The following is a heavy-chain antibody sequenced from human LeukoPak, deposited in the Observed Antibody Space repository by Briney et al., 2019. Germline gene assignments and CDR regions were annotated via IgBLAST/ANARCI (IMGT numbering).Heavy chain of an antibody. D-gene: IGHD3-3*01. CDR1: GGSISSSSYY. Sequence: SETLSLTCTVSGGSISSSSYYWGWIRQPPGKGLEWIGSIYYSGSTYYNPSLKSRVTISVDTSKNQFSLKLSSVTAADTAVYYCARETGYDFWSGFYYYYMDVWGKGTTVTVSS. CDR2: IYYSGST. V-gene: IGHV4-39*07. CDR3: ARETGYDFWSGFYYYYMDV. J-gene: IGHJ6*03.